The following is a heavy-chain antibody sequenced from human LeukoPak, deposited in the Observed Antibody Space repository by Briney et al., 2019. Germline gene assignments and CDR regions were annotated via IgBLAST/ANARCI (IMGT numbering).Heavy chain of an antibody. CDR1: GGSISSTNW. Sequence: PSETLSLTCGVSGGSISSTNWWSWVRQPPGQGLEWIGEISLTGETNYNPSLNGRVTMSLDGSRNQLSLTLTSVTAADTAVYYCAREGGPYRPLDYSGQGTLVTVAS. J-gene: IGHJ4*02. CDR3: AREGGPYRPLDY. V-gene: IGHV4-4*02. CDR2: ISLTGET.